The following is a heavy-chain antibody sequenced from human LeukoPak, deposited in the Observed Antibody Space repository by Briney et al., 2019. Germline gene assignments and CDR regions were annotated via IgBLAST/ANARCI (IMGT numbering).Heavy chain of an antibody. CDR3: AKDRGAVAGTALNWFDP. D-gene: IGHD6-19*01. CDR2: IRYDGSNK. Sequence: GGSLRLSCVASGFTFSSYNMNWVRQAPGKGLEWVAFIRYDGSNKYYADSVKGRFTISRDNSKNTLYLQMNSLRAEDTAVYYCAKDRGAVAGTALNWFDPWGQGTLVTVSS. V-gene: IGHV3-30*02. CDR1: GFTFSSYN. J-gene: IGHJ5*02.